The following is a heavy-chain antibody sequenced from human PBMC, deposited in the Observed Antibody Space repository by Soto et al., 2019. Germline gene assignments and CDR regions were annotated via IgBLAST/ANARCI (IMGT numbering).Heavy chain of an antibody. J-gene: IGHJ6*02. Sequence: PGGSVRLSHGASGFTFRSYGMHWARQAPGKGLEWVAVISYDGSNKYYAGSVKRRFTSSRDNSKNTLYLQMNSLRAEDTAVYYCAKDVWKYQLPYYYGMDVWGPGTTVTVSS. CDR2: ISYDGSNK. V-gene: IGHV3-30*18. CDR1: GFTFRSYG. D-gene: IGHD2-2*01. CDR3: AKDVWKYQLPYYYGMDV.